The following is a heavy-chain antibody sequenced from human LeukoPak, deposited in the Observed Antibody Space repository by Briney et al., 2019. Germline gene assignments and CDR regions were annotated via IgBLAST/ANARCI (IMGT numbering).Heavy chain of an antibody. CDR3: ARAQTYYGSGSYLY. CDR1: GFTFSNYG. J-gene: IGHJ4*02. V-gene: IGHV3-23*01. D-gene: IGHD3-10*01. Sequence: GSLRLSCAVSGFTFSNYGMSWVRQAPGKGLEWVSGISASGGSTYYADSVRGRFTISRDNAKNSLYLQMNSLRDEDTAVYYCARAQTYYGSGSYLYWGQGTLVTVSS. CDR2: ISASGGST.